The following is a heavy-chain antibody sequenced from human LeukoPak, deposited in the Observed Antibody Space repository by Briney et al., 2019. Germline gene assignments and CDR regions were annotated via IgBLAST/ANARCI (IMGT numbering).Heavy chain of an antibody. D-gene: IGHD5-24*01. V-gene: IGHV1-69*04. Sequence: ASVKVSCKASGGTFSSYAISWVRQAPGQGLEWMGRIIPILGIANYAQKFQGRVTITADKSTSIVYMELSSLRSEDTAVYYCARPGRATITDPYGMDVWGQGPRSPSP. CDR2: IIPILGIA. J-gene: IGHJ6*02. CDR1: GGTFSSYA. CDR3: ARPGRATITDPYGMDV.